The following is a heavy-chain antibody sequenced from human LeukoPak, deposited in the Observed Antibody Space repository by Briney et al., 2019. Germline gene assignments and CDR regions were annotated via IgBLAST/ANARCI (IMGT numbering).Heavy chain of an antibody. CDR2: IWYDGSNK. D-gene: IGHD3-22*01. CDR3: ARDRDYYNSSGYPAFDY. CDR1: GFTFSSYG. Sequence: GRSLRLSCAASGFTFSSYGMHWVRQAPGKGLEWVAVIWYDGSNKYYADSVKGRFTISRDNSKNKLYLQMNSLRADDTAVYYCARDRDYYNSSGYPAFDYWGQGTLVTVSS. J-gene: IGHJ4*02. V-gene: IGHV3-33*01.